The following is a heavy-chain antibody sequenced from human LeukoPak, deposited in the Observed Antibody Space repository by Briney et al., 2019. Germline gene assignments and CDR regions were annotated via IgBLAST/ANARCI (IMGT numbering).Heavy chain of an antibody. CDR3: ARNYYDSSGLCPFDY. V-gene: IGHV3-33*01. Sequence: GGSLRLSCAASGFTFSSYGMHWVRQAPGKGLEWVAVIWYDGSNKYYADSVKGRFTISRDNSKNTLYLQMNSLRAEDTAVYYCARNYYDSSGLCPFDYWGQGTLVTVSS. CDR2: IWYDGSNK. D-gene: IGHD3-22*01. CDR1: GFTFSSYG. J-gene: IGHJ4*02.